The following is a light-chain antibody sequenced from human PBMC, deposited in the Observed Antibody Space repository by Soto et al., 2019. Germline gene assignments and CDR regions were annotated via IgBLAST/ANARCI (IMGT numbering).Light chain of an antibody. CDR3: SSYTGSSTYG. CDR1: SSDIGGYNY. CDR2: DVS. J-gene: IGLJ1*01. V-gene: IGLV2-14*01. Sequence: QSALTQPPSVSGSPGQSITISCTGTSSDIGGYNYVSWYQQHPGKAPKLMIYDVSNRPSGVSNRFSGSKSGNTASLTISGLQAEDDADYYCSSYTGSSTYGFGTGTKVTVL.